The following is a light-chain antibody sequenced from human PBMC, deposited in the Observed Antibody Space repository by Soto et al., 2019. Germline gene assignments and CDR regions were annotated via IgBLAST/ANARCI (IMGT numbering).Light chain of an antibody. CDR2: AAS. Sequence: TESPSCLSSSLGEEVTITCRASQSISSYLNWYQQKPGKAPKLLIYAASSLQSGVPSRFSGSGSGTDFTLTISSLQPEDFATYYCQQSYSTLWTFGQGTKVDIK. CDR1: QSISSY. CDR3: QQSYSTLWT. V-gene: IGKV1-39*01. J-gene: IGKJ1*01.